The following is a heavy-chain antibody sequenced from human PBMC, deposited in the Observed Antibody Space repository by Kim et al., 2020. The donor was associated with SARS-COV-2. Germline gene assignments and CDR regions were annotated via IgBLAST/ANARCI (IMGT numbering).Heavy chain of an antibody. D-gene: IGHD3-10*01. V-gene: IGHV5-51*01. CDR2: IYPGDSDT. Sequence: GESLKISCKGSGYSFTSYWIGWVRQMPGKGLEWMGIIYPGDSDTRYSPSFQGQVTISADKSISTAYLQWSSLKASDTAMYYCARRGIWFGDDNWFDPWGQGTLVTVSS. J-gene: IGHJ5*02. CDR3: ARRGIWFGDDNWFDP. CDR1: GYSFTSYW.